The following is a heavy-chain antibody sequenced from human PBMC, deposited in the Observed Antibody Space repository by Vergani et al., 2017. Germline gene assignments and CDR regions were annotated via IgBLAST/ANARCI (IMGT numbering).Heavy chain of an antibody. CDR2: IYTSGST. Sequence: QVQLQESGPGLVKPSQTLSLTCTVSGGSISSGSYYWRWIRQPAGKGLEWIGRIYTSGSTNYNPSLKSRVTISVDTSKNQFSLKLSSVTAADTAVYYCARESVLTYYYYMDVWGKGTTVTVSS. J-gene: IGHJ6*03. CDR3: ARESVLTYYYYMDV. V-gene: IGHV4-61*02. CDR1: GGSISSGSYY. D-gene: IGHD2-8*01.